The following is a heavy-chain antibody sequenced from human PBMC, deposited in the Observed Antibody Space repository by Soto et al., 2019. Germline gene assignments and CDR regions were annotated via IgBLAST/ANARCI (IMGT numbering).Heavy chain of an antibody. CDR2: ISAIGSTK. Sequence: EVQLVESGGGLVQPGGSLRLSCAASGFTFTGYEMNWVRQAPGKGLEWVSYISAIGSTKYYADSVKGRFTISRDNAKNSPDSRMDGLRADDPAVYYRAGVSRRTYENNGYSFDYWGQGALVTVSS. D-gene: IGHD3-22*01. CDR3: AGVSRRTYENNGYSFDY. CDR1: GFTFTGYE. V-gene: IGHV3-48*03. J-gene: IGHJ4*02.